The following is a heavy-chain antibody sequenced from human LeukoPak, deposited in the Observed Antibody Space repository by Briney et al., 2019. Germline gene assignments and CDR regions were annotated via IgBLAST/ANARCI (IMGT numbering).Heavy chain of an antibody. D-gene: IGHD1-26*01. CDR1: GFTFSSYG. CDR2: IRYDGSNK. V-gene: IGHV3-30*02. J-gene: IGHJ3*02. Sequence: GGSLRLSCAASGFTFSSYGMHWVRQAPGKGLEWVAFIRYDGSNKYYADSVKGRFTISRDNSKNTLYLQMNSLRAEDTAVYYCARENSGWEPDGPRGAFDIWGQGTTVTVSS. CDR3: ARENSGWEPDGPRGAFDI.